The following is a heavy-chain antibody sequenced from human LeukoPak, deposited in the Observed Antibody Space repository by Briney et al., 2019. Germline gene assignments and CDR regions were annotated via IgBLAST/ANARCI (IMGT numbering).Heavy chain of an antibody. CDR1: GYTFTSYD. CDR3: ARHVDTAMVENYYYYYGMDV. D-gene: IGHD5-18*01. V-gene: IGHV1-8*01. Sequence: GASVKVSCKASGYTFTSYDINWVRQATGQGLEWMGWMNPNSGNTGYAQKFQGRVTMTRNTSISTAYMELSSLRSEDTAVYYCARHVDTAMVENYYYYYGMDVWGQGTTVTVSS. J-gene: IGHJ6*02. CDR2: MNPNSGNT.